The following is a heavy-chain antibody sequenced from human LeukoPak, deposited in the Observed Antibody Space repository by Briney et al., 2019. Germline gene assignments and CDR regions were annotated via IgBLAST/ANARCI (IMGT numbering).Heavy chain of an antibody. CDR3: AKDTLNTVTPSFDY. CDR1: GFTFSSYS. CDR2: ISSSSSTI. J-gene: IGHJ4*02. V-gene: IGHV3-48*02. Sequence: GGSLRLSCAASGFTFSSYSMNWVRQAPGKGLEWVSYISSSSSTIYYADSVKGRFTISRDNAKNSLYLQMNSLIDEDTAVYYCAKDTLNTVTPSFDYWGQGTLVTVSS. D-gene: IGHD4-11*01.